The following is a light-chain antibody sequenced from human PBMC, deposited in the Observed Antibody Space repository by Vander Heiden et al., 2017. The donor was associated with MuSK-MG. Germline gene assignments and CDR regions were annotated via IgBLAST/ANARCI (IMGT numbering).Light chain of an antibody. CDR2: AAS. J-gene: IGKJ4*01. CDR3: QHDDKTPIT. Sequence: IQMTQSPSSLFASVGDRVTITCRASQGITNSLAWYQQKSGKAPKLLLYAASRLESGVPSRFSGSRSGTDYTLTITSLQPEDFATYYCQHDDKTPITFGGGTKVEIK. V-gene: IGKV1-NL1*01. CDR1: QGITNS.